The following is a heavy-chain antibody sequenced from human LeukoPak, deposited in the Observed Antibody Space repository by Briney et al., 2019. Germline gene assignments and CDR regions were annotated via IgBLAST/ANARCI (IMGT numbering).Heavy chain of an antibody. V-gene: IGHV4-4*02. D-gene: IGHD4-17*01. Sequence: PSGTLSLTCAVSGGSISSSNWWSWIRQHPGKGLEWIGHIYYSGSTYYNPTLKSRVTISVDTSKNQFSLKLSSVTAADTAVYYCARARPDDYGDYDHFDYWGQGTLVAVSS. J-gene: IGHJ4*02. CDR2: IYYSGST. CDR3: ARARPDDYGDYDHFDY. CDR1: GGSISSSNW.